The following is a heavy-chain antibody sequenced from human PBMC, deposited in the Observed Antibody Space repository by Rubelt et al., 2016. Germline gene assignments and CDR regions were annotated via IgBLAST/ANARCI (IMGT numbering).Heavy chain of an antibody. V-gene: IGHV4-34*01. J-gene: IGHJ3*01. CDR3: ARRLADWTESLGDAFDL. CDR2: IDHREII. Sequence: QVQLQQRGAGLLKPSETLSLTCAVYGGSISSYYWSWIRQPPGKGLEWIAEIDHREIINYNPSLKSRLTISIDTSKNQFSRGLGSVSAADTAVYYCARRLADWTESLGDAFDLWSHGAMVTVFS. D-gene: IGHD1-1*01. CDR1: GGSISSYY.